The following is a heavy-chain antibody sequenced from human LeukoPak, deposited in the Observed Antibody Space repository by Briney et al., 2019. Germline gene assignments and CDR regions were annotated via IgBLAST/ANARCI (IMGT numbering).Heavy chain of an antibody. CDR1: GFXFSSYW. J-gene: IGHJ4*02. CDR2: INSDGSTT. Sequence: LRLSXXASGFXFSSYWMHWVRHAPGKGLVWISRINSDGSTTSYADSVKGRFTISRDNAKNTLYLQMNSLRAEDTAVYYCARGNYYGQDYWGQGTLVTVSS. D-gene: IGHD3-10*01. CDR3: ARGNYYGQDY. V-gene: IGHV3-74*01.